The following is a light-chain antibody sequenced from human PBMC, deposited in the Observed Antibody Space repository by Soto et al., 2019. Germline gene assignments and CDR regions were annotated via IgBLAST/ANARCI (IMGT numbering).Light chain of an antibody. CDR3: SSYTNIKTRACV. J-gene: IGLJ1*01. V-gene: IGLV2-14*01. Sequence: QSVLTQPASVSGSPGQSITISCTGTSGDIGSYNLVSWYQQHPGKAPKLIIYEVTDRPSGVSNRFSGSKSGNTASLTISGLQAEDEAEYYCSSYTNIKTRACVFGTGTKVTVL. CDR2: EVT. CDR1: SGDIGSYNL.